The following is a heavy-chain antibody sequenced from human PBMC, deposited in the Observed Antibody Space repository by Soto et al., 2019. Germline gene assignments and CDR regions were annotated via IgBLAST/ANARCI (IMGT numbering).Heavy chain of an antibody. J-gene: IGHJ4*02. D-gene: IGHD1-26*01. CDR1: GFTFSSYS. Sequence: LRLSCAASGFTFSSYSMNWVRQAPGKGLEWVSSISSSSSYIYYADSVKGRFTISRDNVKNSLYLQMNSPRAEDTAVYYCARRRWDDYWGQGTLVTVSS. CDR2: ISSSSSYI. V-gene: IGHV3-21*06. CDR3: ARRRWDDY.